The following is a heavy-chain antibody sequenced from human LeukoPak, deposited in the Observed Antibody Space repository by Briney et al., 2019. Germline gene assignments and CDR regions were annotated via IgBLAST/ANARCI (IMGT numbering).Heavy chain of an antibody. Sequence: SVKVSCKASGYSFSSYDINWVRQATGQGLEWMGGIIPIFGTANYAQKFQGRVTITADKSTSTAYMELSSLRSEDTAVYYCARGLHRRCSGGICYQPFDYWGQGTLVTVSS. D-gene: IGHD2-15*01. CDR3: ARGLHRRCSGGICYQPFDY. CDR1: GYSFSSYD. CDR2: IIPIFGTA. V-gene: IGHV1-69*06. J-gene: IGHJ4*02.